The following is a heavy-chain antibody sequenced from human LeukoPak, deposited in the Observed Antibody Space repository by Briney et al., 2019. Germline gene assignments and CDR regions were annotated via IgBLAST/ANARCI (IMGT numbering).Heavy chain of an antibody. CDR3: AKTWLNYYDSIGPFDY. CDR1: GFTFDDYA. Sequence: PGGSLRLSCAASGFTFDDYAMHWVRQAPGKGLEWVSGISWNSGSIGYADSVKGRFTVSRDNAKNSLYLQLNSLRAEDTALYYCAKTWLNYYDSIGPFDYWGQGTLVTVSS. V-gene: IGHV3-9*01. D-gene: IGHD3-22*01. J-gene: IGHJ4*02. CDR2: ISWNSGSI.